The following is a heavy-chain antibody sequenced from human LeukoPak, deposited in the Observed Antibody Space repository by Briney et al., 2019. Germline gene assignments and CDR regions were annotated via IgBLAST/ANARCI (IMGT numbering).Heavy chain of an antibody. J-gene: IGHJ5*02. V-gene: IGHV1-18*01. CDR2: IGAYNGNT. CDR3: AGMRTIVGATAWFDP. CDR1: GYTFTSYG. D-gene: IGHD1-26*01. Sequence: GASVKVSCKASGYTFTSYGISWVRQAPGQGLEWMGWIGAYNGNTNYAQKLQGRVTMTTDTSTSTAYMELRSLRSDDTAVYYCAGMRTIVGATAWFDPWGQGTLVTVSS.